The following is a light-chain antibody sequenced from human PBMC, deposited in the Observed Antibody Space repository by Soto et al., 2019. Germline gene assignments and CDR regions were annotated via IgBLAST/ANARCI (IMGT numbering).Light chain of an antibody. CDR2: AAS. CDR3: QQNYSTPHT. J-gene: IGKJ2*01. Sequence: DIQMTQSPSSLSASVGDRVTITCRASQSISSYLNWYQQKPGKAPKLLIYAASSLQSGVPSRFSGSGSGTDFTLTISSLQPEDFATYYCQQNYSTPHTLGQGTKLDIK. CDR1: QSISSY. V-gene: IGKV1-39*01.